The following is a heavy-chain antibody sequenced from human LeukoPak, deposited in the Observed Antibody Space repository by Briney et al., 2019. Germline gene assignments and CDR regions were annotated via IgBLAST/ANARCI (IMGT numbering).Heavy chain of an antibody. CDR1: GGSISSYY. CDR3: ASSSSFRFLEWLFDY. D-gene: IGHD3-3*01. J-gene: IGHJ4*02. V-gene: IGHV4-59*01. CDR2: IYYSGST. Sequence: SETLSLTCTVSGGSISSYYWSWIRQPPGKGLEWIGYIYYSGSTNYNPSLKSRVTISVDTSKNQFSLKLSSVTAADTAVYYCASSSSFRFLEWLFDYWGQGTLVTVSS.